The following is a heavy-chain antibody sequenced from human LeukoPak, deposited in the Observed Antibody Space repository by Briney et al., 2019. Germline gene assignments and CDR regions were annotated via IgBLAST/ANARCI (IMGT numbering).Heavy chain of an antibody. V-gene: IGHV1-8*01. J-gene: IGHJ5*02. CDR3: ARLPIAVAGTPWFDP. CDR1: GYTFTNYD. D-gene: IGHD6-19*01. Sequence: SVKVSCKASGYTFTNYDINWVRQATGQGLEWMGWMNPNSGNTDYAQKFQGRVTMTRNISITTAYMELSSLRSEDTAVYYCARLPIAVAGTPWFDPWGQGTLVTVSS. CDR2: MNPNSGNT.